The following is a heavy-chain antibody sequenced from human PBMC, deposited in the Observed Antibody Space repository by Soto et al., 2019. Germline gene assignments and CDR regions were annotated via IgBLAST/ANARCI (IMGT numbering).Heavy chain of an antibody. J-gene: IGHJ6*02. Sequence: GASVKVFCKASGYTFTSYGISWVRQAPGQGLEWMGWISAYNGNTNYAQKLQGRVTMTTDTSTSTAYMELRSLRSDDTAVYYCARECSSTSCYDYYYYGMDVWGQGTTVTVSS. CDR2: ISAYNGNT. CDR1: GYTFTSYG. V-gene: IGHV1-18*01. CDR3: ARECSSTSCYDYYYYGMDV. D-gene: IGHD2-2*01.